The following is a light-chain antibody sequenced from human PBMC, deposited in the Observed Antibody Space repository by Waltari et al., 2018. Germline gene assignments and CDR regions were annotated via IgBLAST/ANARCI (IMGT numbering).Light chain of an antibody. CDR2: EVS. J-gene: IGLJ2*01. Sequence: QSALTQPPSASGSPGQSVTISCTGTSSDVGGYNYVSWYQQHPGKAPKVMIYEVSKRPSGGPDRFSVSKSGNPASLTVSGLQAEDEADYYCSSYAGSNNWIFGGGSKLTV. CDR1: SSDVGGYNY. CDR3: SSYAGSNNWI. V-gene: IGLV2-8*01.